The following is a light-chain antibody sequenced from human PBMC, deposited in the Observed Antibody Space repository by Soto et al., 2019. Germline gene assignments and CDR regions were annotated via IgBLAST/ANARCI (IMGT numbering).Light chain of an antibody. V-gene: IGLV2-14*01. Sequence: QSALTQPASVSGSPGQSITISFTGTSSDVGYYNYVSWYQQHPGKAPKLLIYEVNNRPSGVSQRFSGSKSGNTASLTISVLQAEDEADYYCSSYTRTKTYVFGTGTKLTVL. CDR2: EVN. CDR1: SSDVGYYNY. CDR3: SSYTRTKTYV. J-gene: IGLJ1*01.